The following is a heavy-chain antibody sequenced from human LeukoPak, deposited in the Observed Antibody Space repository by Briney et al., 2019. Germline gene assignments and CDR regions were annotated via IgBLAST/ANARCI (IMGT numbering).Heavy chain of an antibody. CDR1: GGSISSSSYY. V-gene: IGHV4-39*01. CDR2: IYYSGST. CDR3: AGIPLQWLVPDFDL. J-gene: IGHJ2*01. Sequence: SETLSLTCTVSGGSISSSSYYWGWIRQPPGKGLEWIGSIYYSGSTYYNPSLKSRVTISVDTSKNQFSLNLSSVTAADTAVYYCAGIPLQWLVPDFDLWGRGTLVTVSS. D-gene: IGHD6-19*01.